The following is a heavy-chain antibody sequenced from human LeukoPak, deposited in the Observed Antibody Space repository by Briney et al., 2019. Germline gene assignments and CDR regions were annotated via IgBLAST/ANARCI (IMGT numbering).Heavy chain of an antibody. CDR2: INPNSGGT. CDR3: ARCTVTTDWYFDL. D-gene: IGHD4-11*01. Sequence: ASVRVSFKASGYTFTGYYMHWVRQAPGQGGEWMGWINPNSGGTNYAQKFQGRVTMTRDTSISTAYMELSRLRSDDTAVYYCARCTVTTDWYFDLWGRGTLVTVSS. J-gene: IGHJ2*01. CDR1: GYTFTGYY. V-gene: IGHV1-2*02.